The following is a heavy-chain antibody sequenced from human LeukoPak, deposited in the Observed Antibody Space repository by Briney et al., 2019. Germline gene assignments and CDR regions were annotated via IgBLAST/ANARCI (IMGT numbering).Heavy chain of an antibody. J-gene: IGHJ4*02. Sequence: SETLSLTCAVSGVSINTCCYYWTWIRQPPGKGLEWIGYKYYSGSTRYNSSLRSRLTISLYTSKNQFSLRLTSVTAADTAVYYCARGRSYGFDFDSWGQGTLVIVSS. V-gene: IGHV4-61*01. CDR2: KYYSGST. CDR3: ARGRSYGFDFDS. CDR1: GVSINTCCYY. D-gene: IGHD3-16*01.